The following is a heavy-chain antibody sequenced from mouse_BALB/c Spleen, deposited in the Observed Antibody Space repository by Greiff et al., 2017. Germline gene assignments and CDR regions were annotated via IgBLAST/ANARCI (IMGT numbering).Heavy chain of an antibody. D-gene: IGHD2-14*01. V-gene: IGHV1-7*01. J-gene: IGHJ3*01. CDR1: GYTFTSYW. CDR2: INPSTGYT. CDR3: SYRYDAWFAY. Sequence: VQLQQSGAELAKPGASVKMSCKASGYTFTSYWMHWVKQRPGQGLEWIGYINPSTGYTEYNQKFKDKATLTADKSSSTAYMQLSSLTSEDSAVYYCSYRYDAWFAYWGQGTLVTVSA.